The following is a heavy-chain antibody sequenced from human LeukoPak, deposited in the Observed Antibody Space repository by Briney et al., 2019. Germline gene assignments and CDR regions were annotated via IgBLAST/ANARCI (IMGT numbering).Heavy chain of an antibody. CDR3: AKALDIVATNYFDY. Sequence: GRSLRLSCAASGFTFSSYGMHWVGQAPGKGLEWVAVISYDGSNKYYADSVKGRFTISRDNSKNTLYLQMNSLRAEDTAVYYCAKALDIVATNYFDYWGQGTLVTVSS. CDR2: ISYDGSNK. CDR1: GFTFSSYG. V-gene: IGHV3-30*18. D-gene: IGHD5-12*01. J-gene: IGHJ4*02.